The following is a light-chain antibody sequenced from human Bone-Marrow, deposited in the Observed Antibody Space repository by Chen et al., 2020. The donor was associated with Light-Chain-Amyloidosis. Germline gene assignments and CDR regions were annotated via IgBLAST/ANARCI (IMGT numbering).Light chain of an antibody. CDR2: EVT. CDR1: SSDVGGENH. J-gene: IGLJ1*01. CDR3: SSYTITNTLV. V-gene: IGLV2-14*01. Sequence: QSALTQPSTGSGSPGQWITIPCPGTSSDVGGENHVAWYQQHPDKAPKLMIYEVTNRPSWVPDRFSGSKSDNTASLTISGLQTEDEADYFCSSYTITNTLVFGSGTRVTVL.